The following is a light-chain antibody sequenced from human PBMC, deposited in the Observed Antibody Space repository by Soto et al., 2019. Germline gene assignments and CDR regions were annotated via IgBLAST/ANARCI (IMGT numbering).Light chain of an antibody. CDR2: GPS. CDR3: QHYANSPWT. J-gene: IGKJ1*01. Sequence: EIVLTQSPGTLSLSPGERATLSCRASQSVGSYLAWYQQKPGQAPRLLIYGPSDRATDIPDRFSGRGSGTDFTLIISRLEHGDSAVYYCQHYANSPWTFGQGTKVEIK. CDR1: QSVGSY. V-gene: IGKV3-20*01.